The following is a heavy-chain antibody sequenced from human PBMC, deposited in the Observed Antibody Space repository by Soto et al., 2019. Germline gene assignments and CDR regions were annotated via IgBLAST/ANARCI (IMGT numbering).Heavy chain of an antibody. CDR1: GYSFTSYW. J-gene: IGHJ6*02. Sequence: GESLKISCKGSGYSFTSYWIGWVRQMPGKGLEWMGIIYPGDSDTRYSPSFQGQVTISADKSISTAYLQWSSLKASDTAMYYCARSLDYYGSGSRPDYYYYGMDVWGQGTTVTVSS. D-gene: IGHD3-10*01. V-gene: IGHV5-51*01. CDR2: IYPGDSDT. CDR3: ARSLDYYGSGSRPDYYYYGMDV.